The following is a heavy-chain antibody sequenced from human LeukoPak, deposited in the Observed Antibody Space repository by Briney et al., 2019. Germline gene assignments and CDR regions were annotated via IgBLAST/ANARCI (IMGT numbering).Heavy chain of an antibody. Sequence: GGSLRLSCAASGFTFSNYWMHWVRQAPGKGLVWVSRISSDGSTTDYADSVKGRFTISRDNAKNTVYLQMNSLRAEDTAVYYCASRYCSGGICSGDYWGQGTLVTVSS. CDR2: ISSDGSTT. D-gene: IGHD2-15*01. CDR3: ASRYCSGGICSGDY. V-gene: IGHV3-74*01. J-gene: IGHJ4*02. CDR1: GFTFSNYW.